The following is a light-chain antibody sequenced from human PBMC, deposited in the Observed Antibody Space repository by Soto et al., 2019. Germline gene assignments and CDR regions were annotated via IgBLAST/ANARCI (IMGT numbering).Light chain of an antibody. J-gene: IGKJ5*01. CDR1: QSVSSSY. V-gene: IGKV3-20*01. Sequence: EIVLTQSPGTLSLSPGERTTLSSRASQSVSSSYLAWYQQKPGQAPRLLIYATSNRATGIADRFSGSGSGTDFTLTISRLEPEDFAVYFCQNYGGSPLVTFGQGTRLEIK. CDR2: ATS. CDR3: QNYGGSPLVT.